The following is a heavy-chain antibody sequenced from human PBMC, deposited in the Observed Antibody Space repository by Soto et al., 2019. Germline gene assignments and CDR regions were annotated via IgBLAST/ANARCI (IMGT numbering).Heavy chain of an antibody. D-gene: IGHD1-26*01. Sequence: EVQLVESGGGLVQPGRSLRLSCAASGFTFDDYARHWVRQAPGKGLGWVSIISWNSGRIGYADSVKGRFTISRDNAKNSRYLQMNSLRAEDTALYYCAKDKWELSYYFDHWGQGTLVTVSS. V-gene: IGHV3-9*01. J-gene: IGHJ4*02. CDR3: AKDKWELSYYFDH. CDR1: GFTFDDYA. CDR2: ISWNSGRI.